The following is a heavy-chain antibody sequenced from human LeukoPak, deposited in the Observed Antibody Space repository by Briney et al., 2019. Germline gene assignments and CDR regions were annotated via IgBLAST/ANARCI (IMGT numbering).Heavy chain of an antibody. J-gene: IGHJ6*03. Sequence: GASVKVSCKASGYTFTSYGISWVRQAPGQGLEWMGWISAYNGNTNYAQKLQGRVTMTTDTSTSTAYMELRSLRSDDTAVYYCASSAGTTFYYYYYMDVWGKGTTVTVS. CDR1: GYTFTSYG. D-gene: IGHD2/OR15-2a*01. V-gene: IGHV1-18*01. CDR3: ASSAGTTFYYYYYMDV. CDR2: ISAYNGNT.